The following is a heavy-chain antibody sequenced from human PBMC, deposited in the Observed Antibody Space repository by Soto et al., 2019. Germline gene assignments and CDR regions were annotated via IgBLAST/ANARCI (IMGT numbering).Heavy chain of an antibody. D-gene: IGHD6-19*01. V-gene: IGHV4-30-4*01. CDR3: ARVGSSGWPFDY. CDR1: GGSISSGDYY. CDR2: IYYSGST. J-gene: IGHJ4*02. Sequence: SETLSLTCTVSGGSISSGDYYWSWIRQPPGKGLEWIGYIYYSGSTYYNPSLKSRVTISVDTSKNQFSLKLSSVTAADTAVYYCARVGSSGWPFDYWGQGTLVTVSS.